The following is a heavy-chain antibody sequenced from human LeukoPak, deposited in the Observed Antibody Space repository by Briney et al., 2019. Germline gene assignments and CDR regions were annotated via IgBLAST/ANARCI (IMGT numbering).Heavy chain of an antibody. Sequence: SETLSLTCAVSGGSISSSNWWSWVRQPPGKGLEWIGEIYHSGSTNYNPSLKSRVTTSVDKSKNQFSLKLSSVTAADTAVYYCARALAGTLSYWGQGTLVTVSS. D-gene: IGHD1-1*01. CDR3: ARALAGTLSY. V-gene: IGHV4-4*02. CDR2: IYHSGST. CDR1: GGSISSSNW. J-gene: IGHJ4*02.